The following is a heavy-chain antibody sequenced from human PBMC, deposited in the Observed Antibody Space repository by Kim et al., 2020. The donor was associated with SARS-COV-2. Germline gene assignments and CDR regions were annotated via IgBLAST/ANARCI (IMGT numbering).Heavy chain of an antibody. D-gene: IGHD6-13*01. Sequence: GGSLRLSCAASGFTFSDYYMSWIRQAPVKGLEWVSYISGSSTNTNYADSVKGRFTISRDNGKNSLYLQMKSLRAEDTAVYYCARVYSSSWYVGAASNWG. J-gene: IGHJ1*01. CDR3: ARVYSSSWYVGAASN. CDR2: ISGSSTNT. CDR1: GFTFSDYY. V-gene: IGHV3-11*05.